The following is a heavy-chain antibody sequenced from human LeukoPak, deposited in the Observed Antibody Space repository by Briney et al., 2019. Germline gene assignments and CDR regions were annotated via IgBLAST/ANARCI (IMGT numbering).Heavy chain of an antibody. D-gene: IGHD5-24*01. CDR1: GFTFSSYA. J-gene: IGHJ4*02. CDR2: ISYDGSNK. CDR3: ARESRDGYNYLDY. V-gene: IGHV3-30-3*01. Sequence: PGGSLRLSCAASGFTFSSYAMHWVRQAPGKGLEWVAVISYDGSNKYYADSVKGRFTLSRDNSKNTLYLQMNSLRAEDTAVYYCARESRDGYNYLDYWGQGTLVTVSS.